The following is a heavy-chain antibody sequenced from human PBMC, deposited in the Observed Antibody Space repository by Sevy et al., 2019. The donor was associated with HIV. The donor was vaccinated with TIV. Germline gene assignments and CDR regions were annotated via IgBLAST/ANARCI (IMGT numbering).Heavy chain of an antibody. CDR1: GFTFSSYA. Sequence: GGSLRLSCAASGFTFSSYAMHWVRQAPGKGLEWVAVISYDGSNKYYADSVKGRFTISRDNSKNTLYLQMNSLRAEDTAVYYCARERRSSLDGFDYWGQRTLVTVSS. D-gene: IGHD6-13*01. J-gene: IGHJ4*02. CDR2: ISYDGSNK. V-gene: IGHV3-30-3*01. CDR3: ARERRSSLDGFDY.